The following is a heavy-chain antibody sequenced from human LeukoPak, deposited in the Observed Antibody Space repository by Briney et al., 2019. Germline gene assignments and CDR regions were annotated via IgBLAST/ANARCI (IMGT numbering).Heavy chain of an antibody. CDR3: AREDGYGDSSQDY. CDR2: INPNSGGT. Sequence: ASVKVSCKASGYTFTGYYMHWVRQAPGQGLEWMGWINPNSGGTNYAQKFQGGVTMTRDTSISTAYMELSRLRSDDTAVYYCAREDGYGDSSQDYWGQGTLVTVSS. J-gene: IGHJ4*02. V-gene: IGHV1-2*02. CDR1: GYTFTGYY. D-gene: IGHD3-22*01.